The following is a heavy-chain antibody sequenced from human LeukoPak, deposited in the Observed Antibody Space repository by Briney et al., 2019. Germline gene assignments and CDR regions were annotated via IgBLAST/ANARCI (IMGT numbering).Heavy chain of an antibody. CDR1: GFTFDDYA. CDR2: ISWNSGSI. Sequence: PGGSLRLSCAASGFTFDDYAMHWVRQAPGKGLEWVSGISWNSGSIGYADSVKGRFTISRDNAKNSLYLQMNSLRAEDTAVYYCCAPGVAGTVAWGQGTLVTVSS. J-gene: IGHJ5*02. CDR3: CAPGVAGTVA. D-gene: IGHD6-19*01. V-gene: IGHV3-9*01.